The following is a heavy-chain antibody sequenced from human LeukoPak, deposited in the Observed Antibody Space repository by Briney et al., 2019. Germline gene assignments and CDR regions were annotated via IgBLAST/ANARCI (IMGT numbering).Heavy chain of an antibody. CDR1: GLTFSAYA. CDR3: ARDRRYYDSSGYYPDAFDI. V-gene: IGHV3-30-3*01. J-gene: IGHJ3*02. CDR2: ISHDGGNK. D-gene: IGHD3-22*01. Sequence: SGGSLRLSCAASGLTFSAYAMHWVRQAPGKGLEWVAVISHDGGNKYYADSVKGRFTISRDNSKNTLYLQMNSLRAEDTAVYYCARDRRYYDSSGYYPDAFDIWGQGTMVTVSS.